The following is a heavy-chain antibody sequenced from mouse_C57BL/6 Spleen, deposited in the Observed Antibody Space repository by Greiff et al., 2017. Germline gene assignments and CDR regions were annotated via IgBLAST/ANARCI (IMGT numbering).Heavy chain of an antibody. CDR3: ARSPYYYGSSYEGYFDV. Sequence: QVQLQQSGAELVRPGTSVKLSCKASGYTFTSYWMHWVKQRPGQGLEWIGVIDPSDSYTNYNQKFKGKATLTVDTSSSTAYMQLSSLTSEDSAVYYCARSPYYYGSSYEGYFDVWGTGTTVTVSS. D-gene: IGHD1-1*01. CDR1: GYTFTSYW. CDR2: IDPSDSYT. V-gene: IGHV1-59*01. J-gene: IGHJ1*03.